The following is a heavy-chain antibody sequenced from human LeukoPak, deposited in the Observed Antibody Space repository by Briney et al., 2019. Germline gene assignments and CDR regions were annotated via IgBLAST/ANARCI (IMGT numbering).Heavy chain of an antibody. D-gene: IGHD4-17*01. V-gene: IGHV4-59*01. CDR1: GGSISSYY. CDR2: IYYSGST. Sequence: KPSETLSLTCTVSGGSISSYYWSWIRQPPGKGLDWIGYIYYSGSTNYNPSLKSRFTISVYTSKNQFSLKLSSVTAAATAVYYCARYGKIYGDYDNYFDYWGQGTLVTVSS. CDR3: ARYGKIYGDYDNYFDY. J-gene: IGHJ4*02.